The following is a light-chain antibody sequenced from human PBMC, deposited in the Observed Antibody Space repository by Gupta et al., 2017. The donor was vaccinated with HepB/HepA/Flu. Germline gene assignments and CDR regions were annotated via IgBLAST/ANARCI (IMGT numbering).Light chain of an antibody. CDR3: QQSYSTPPWT. J-gene: IGKJ1*01. V-gene: IGKV1-39*01. CDR1: QSISSY. CDR2: AAS. Sequence: LSASVGDRVTITCRASQSISSYLNWYQQKPGKAPKLLIYAASSLQSGVPSRFSGSGSGTDFTLTISSLQPEDFATYYCQQSYSTPPWTFGQGTKVEIK.